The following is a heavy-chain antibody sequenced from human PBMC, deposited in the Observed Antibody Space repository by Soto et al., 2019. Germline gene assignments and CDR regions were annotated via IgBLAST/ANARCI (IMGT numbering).Heavy chain of an antibody. CDR1: GFTFSSYW. D-gene: IGHD3-10*01. V-gene: IGHV3-74*01. CDR2: INSDGSST. CDR3: ARVSGSSGGAIDF. J-gene: IGHJ3*01. Sequence: EVQLVESGGGLVQPGGSLRLSCAASGFTFSSYWMHWVRQAPGKGLVWVSRINSDGSSTSYADSVKGRFTISRDNAKNTLYLQMNSLRVEDTAVYYCARVSGSSGGAIDFWGQGTMVTVSS.